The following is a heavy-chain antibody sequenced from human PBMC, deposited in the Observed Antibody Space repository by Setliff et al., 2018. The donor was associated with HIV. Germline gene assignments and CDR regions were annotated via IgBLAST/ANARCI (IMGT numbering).Heavy chain of an antibody. Sequence: PSETLSLTCTVSGGSISSGSFYWSWMRQPAGKRLEWIGRIYTSGSTNYNPSLKSRVTISVDTSKNQFSLKLSSVTAADTAVYYCAGSWSGYPLSFGYWGQGTLVTVSS. CDR3: AGSWSGYPLSFGY. CDR2: IYTSGST. D-gene: IGHD3-3*01. J-gene: IGHJ4*02. V-gene: IGHV4-61*02. CDR1: GGSISSGSFY.